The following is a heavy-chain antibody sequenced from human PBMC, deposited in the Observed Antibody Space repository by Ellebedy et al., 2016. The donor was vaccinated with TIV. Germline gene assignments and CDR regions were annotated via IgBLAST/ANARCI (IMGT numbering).Heavy chain of an antibody. CDR2: INRDGSST. J-gene: IGHJ6*03. D-gene: IGHD3-3*01. CDR3: AKGDEFWSGYSPSYYYYMDV. Sequence: GESLKISXAASEFTFSSHWMHWVRQAPGKGLVWVSRINRDGSSTGYADSVKGRFTISRDNSKNTLFLQMHTLRAEDTALYYCAKGDEFWSGYSPSYYYYMDVWGKGTTVTVSS. CDR1: EFTFSSHW. V-gene: IGHV3-74*01.